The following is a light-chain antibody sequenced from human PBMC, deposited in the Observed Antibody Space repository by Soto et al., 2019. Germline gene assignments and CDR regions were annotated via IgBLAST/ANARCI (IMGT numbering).Light chain of an antibody. Sequence: EIVLTQSPGTLSVSPGERATLSCWASQSVTSNLAWYQQKPGQAPRLLIYDASNRATGIPARFSGSGSGTDFTLTISSLEPEDFAVYYCQQRSNWPPITFGQGTRLEIK. CDR3: QQRSNWPPIT. CDR1: QSVTSN. CDR2: DAS. V-gene: IGKV3-11*01. J-gene: IGKJ5*01.